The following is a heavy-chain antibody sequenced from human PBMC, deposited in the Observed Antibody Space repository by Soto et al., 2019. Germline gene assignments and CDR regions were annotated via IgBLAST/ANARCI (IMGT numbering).Heavy chain of an antibody. J-gene: IGHJ4*02. V-gene: IGHV3-11*01. CDR2: ISSSGSTI. D-gene: IGHD3-22*01. CDR1: GFTFSDYY. Sequence: GGSLRLSCAASGFTFSDYYMSWIRQAPGKGLEWVSYISSSGSTILYADSLKGRFTISRDNAKNSLYLQMNSLRAEDTAMYYCARAPPYYYDLSGYYYGYWGQGTLVTVSS. CDR3: ARAPPYYYDLSGYYYGY.